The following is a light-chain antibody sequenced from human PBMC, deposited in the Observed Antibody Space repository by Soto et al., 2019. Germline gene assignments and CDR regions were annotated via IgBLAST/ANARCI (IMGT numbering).Light chain of an antibody. V-gene: IGLV3-21*02. CDR1: NIGSKS. J-gene: IGLJ1*01. CDR2: DDS. Sequence: SYELTQPPSVSVAPGQTASITCGGNNIGSKSVNWYQQKPGQAPVLVVYDDSDRPSGIPERFSGSHSGNTATLTISRVEAGDEADYYCQFLDSSSDRYVFGTGTQLTVL. CDR3: QFLDSSSDRYV.